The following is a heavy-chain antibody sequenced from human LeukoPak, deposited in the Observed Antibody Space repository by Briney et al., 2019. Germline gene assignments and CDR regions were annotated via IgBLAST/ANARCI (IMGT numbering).Heavy chain of an antibody. CDR1: GYTFTGYY. J-gene: IGHJ5*02. CDR3: ARSAGIYCSSTSCYHNWFDP. Sequence: GASVKVSCKASGYTFTGYYMHWVRQAHGQGLEWMGWINPNSGGTNYAQKFQGRVTMTRDTSISTAYMELSRLRSDDTAVYYCARSAGIYCSSTSCYHNWFDPWGQGTLVTVSS. CDR2: INPNSGGT. V-gene: IGHV1-2*02. D-gene: IGHD2-2*01.